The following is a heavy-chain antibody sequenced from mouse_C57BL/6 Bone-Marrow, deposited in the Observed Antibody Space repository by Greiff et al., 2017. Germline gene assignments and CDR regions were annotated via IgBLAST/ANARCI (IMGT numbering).Heavy chain of an antibody. CDR2: IDPENGDT. J-gene: IGHJ4*01. CDR1: GFNIKDDY. CDR3: TGVYYAMDY. Sequence: VQLKESGAELVRPGASVKLSCTASGFNIKDDYMHWVKQRPEQGLEWIGWIDPENGDTEYASKFQGKATITADTSSNTAYLQLSSLTSEDTAVYYCTGVYYAMDYWGQGTSVTVSS. V-gene: IGHV14-4*01.